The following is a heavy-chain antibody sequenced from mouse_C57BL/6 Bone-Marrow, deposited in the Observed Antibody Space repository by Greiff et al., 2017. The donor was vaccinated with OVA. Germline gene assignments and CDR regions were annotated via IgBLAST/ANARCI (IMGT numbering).Heavy chain of an antibody. CDR1: GFTFSDSG. CDR3: ARFSSVYYAMDY. D-gene: IGHD6-1*01. CDR2: ISSGSSTI. V-gene: IGHV5-17*01. Sequence: EVMLVESGGGLVKPGGSLKLSCAASGFTFSDSGMHWVRQAPEKGLEWVAYISSGSSTIYYADTVKGRSTLSRDKATNTLFLQMTSLTSEDTAMXYCARFSSVYYAMDYWGQGTSVTVSS. J-gene: IGHJ4*01.